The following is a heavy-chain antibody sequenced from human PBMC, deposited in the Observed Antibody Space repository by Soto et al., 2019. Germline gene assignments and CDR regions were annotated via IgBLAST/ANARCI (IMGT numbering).Heavy chain of an antibody. J-gene: IGHJ5*02. V-gene: IGHV4-59*01. CDR3: ARDGGDYDNWFDP. CDR1: GGSISSYY. Sequence: PSETLSLTCTVSGGSISSYYWSWIRQPPGKGLEWIGYIYYSGSTNYNPSLKSRVTISVDTSKNQFSLKLSSVTAADTAVYYCARDGGDYDNWFDPWGQGTLVTVS. CDR2: IYYSGST. D-gene: IGHD4-17*01.